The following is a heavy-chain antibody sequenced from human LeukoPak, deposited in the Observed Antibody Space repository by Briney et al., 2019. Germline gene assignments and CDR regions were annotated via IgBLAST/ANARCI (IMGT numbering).Heavy chain of an antibody. CDR2: IYYSGST. J-gene: IGHJ6*02. V-gene: IGHV4-59*01. Sequence: SETLSLTCTVSGGSISSYYWSWIRQPPGKGLEWIGYIYYSGSTNYNPSLKSRVTISVDTSKNQFSLKLSSVTAADTAVYYCARDRVDIVARGPYYYGMDVWGQGTTVTVSS. D-gene: IGHD5-12*01. CDR3: ARDRVDIVARGPYYYGMDV. CDR1: GGSISSYY.